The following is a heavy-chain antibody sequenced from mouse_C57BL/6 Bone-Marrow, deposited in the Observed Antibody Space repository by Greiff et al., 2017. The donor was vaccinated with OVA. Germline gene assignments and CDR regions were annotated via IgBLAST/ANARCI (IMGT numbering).Heavy chain of an antibody. D-gene: IGHD1-1*01. CDR1: GFNIKDDY. CDR2: IDPENGDT. J-gene: IGHJ2*01. CDR3: TTYPFITTVGADY. Sequence: VQLQQSGAELVRPGASVKLSCTASGFNIKDDYMHWVKQRPEQGLEWIGWIDPENGDTEYASKFQGKATITADTSSNTAYLQLSSLTSEDTAVYYCTTYPFITTVGADYWGQGTTLTVSS. V-gene: IGHV14-4*01.